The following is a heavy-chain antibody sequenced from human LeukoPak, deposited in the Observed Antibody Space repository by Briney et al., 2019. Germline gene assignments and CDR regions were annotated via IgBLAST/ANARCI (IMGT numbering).Heavy chain of an antibody. CDR2: MNPGGST. J-gene: IGHJ6*03. Sequence: SETLSLTCAVYGGSFSGYYWTWIRQTPEKGLEWIGEMNPGGSTSYNPSLKSRGPISVDTSKNQFSLKLSSVTAADMAVYYCARGRQDVTMIVVVMTAVSYYLDVWGKGTTVTVS. CDR3: ARGRQDVTMIVVVMTAVSYYLDV. D-gene: IGHD3-22*01. CDR1: GGSFSGYY. V-gene: IGHV4-34*01.